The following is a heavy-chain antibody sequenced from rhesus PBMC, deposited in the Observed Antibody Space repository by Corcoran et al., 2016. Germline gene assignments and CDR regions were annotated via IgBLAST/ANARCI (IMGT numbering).Heavy chain of an antibody. Sequence: QVQLQESGPGLVKPSETLSLTCAVSGYSISSGYYWGWIRQPPGKGLEYIGYISGSSGRTYYNPSLQSRVTISKDPSKNQFFLKLSSVTAADTAVYYCARGGGAAAGNFDYWGQGVLVTVSS. CDR2: ISGSSGRT. J-gene: IGHJ4*01. V-gene: IGHV4-99*02. D-gene: IGHD6-31*01. CDR3: ARGGGAAAGNFDY. CDR1: GYSISSGYY.